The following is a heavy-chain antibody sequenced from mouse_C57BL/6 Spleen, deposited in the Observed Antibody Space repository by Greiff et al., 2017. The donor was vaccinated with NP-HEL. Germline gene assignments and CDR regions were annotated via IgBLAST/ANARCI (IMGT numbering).Heavy chain of an antibody. CDR3: ARYYDYPYAMDY. J-gene: IGHJ4*01. V-gene: IGHV1-81*01. CDR1: GYTFTSSG. Sequence: VQLQQSGAALARPGASVTLSCKASGYTFTSSGISWVKQRTGQGLAWLGEISPRSGNTYSNEKFKGKAPLTADQSSSTAYMELRSLTSEDSAVYFCARYYDYPYAMDYWGQGTSVTVSS. D-gene: IGHD2-4*01. CDR2: ISPRSGNT.